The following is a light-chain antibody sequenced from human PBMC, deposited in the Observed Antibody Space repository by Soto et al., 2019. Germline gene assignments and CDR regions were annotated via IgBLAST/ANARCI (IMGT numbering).Light chain of an antibody. CDR2: DAS. V-gene: IGKV1-5*01. J-gene: IGKJ5*01. CDR1: QSISSW. Sequence: DIQMTQSPSTLSASVGDRVTITCRASQSISSWLAWYQQKPGKAPKPLIYDASTLKTGVPSRFSGSGSGSEFNFTITGLQPDDFATYFCQQYNTYATLGQGTRLEI. CDR3: QQYNTYAT.